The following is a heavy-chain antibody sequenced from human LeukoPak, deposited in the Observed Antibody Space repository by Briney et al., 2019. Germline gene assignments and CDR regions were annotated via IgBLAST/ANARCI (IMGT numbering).Heavy chain of an antibody. J-gene: IGHJ1*01. CDR2: IYYSGST. CDR3: ARGLTDHGGNTD. V-gene: IGHV4-59*01. D-gene: IGHD4-23*01. CDR1: GGSISSYY. Sequence: SETLSLTCTVSGGSISSYYWSWIRQPPGKGLEWIGYIYYSGSTNYNPSLKSRVTISVDTSKNQFSLKLSSVTAADTAVYYCARGLTDHGGNTDWGQGTLVTVSS.